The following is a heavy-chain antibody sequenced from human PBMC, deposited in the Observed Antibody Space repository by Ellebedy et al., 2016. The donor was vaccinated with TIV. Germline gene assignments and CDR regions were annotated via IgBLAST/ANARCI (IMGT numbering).Heavy chain of an antibody. CDR1: GFTFSTYA. CDR2: ISGSGGDT. D-gene: IGHD3-22*01. CDR3: AKSHDSSGYHYVGAFDI. V-gene: IGHV3-23*01. J-gene: IGHJ3*02. Sequence: GGSLRLSCAASGFTFSTYAMSWVRQTPGKGLEWVSVISGSGGDTSYTDSVTGRFAISRDNAKNPLYLQMDSLRAEDTAIYYCAKSHDSSGYHYVGAFDIWGLGTKVTASS.